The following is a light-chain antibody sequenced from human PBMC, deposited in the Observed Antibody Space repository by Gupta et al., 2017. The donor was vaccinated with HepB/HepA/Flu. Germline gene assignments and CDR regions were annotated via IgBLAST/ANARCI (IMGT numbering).Light chain of an antibody. Sequence: DIVLTQSPATLSLSPGERATLPCRASQSVSSSYLAWYQQKPGQAPRLLIYGASSMATGIPDRFSGSGSGTDFTRTISRLEPEDFAVYYCQQYGSSPLTFGGGTKVEIK. CDR1: QSVSSSY. V-gene: IGKV3-20*01. CDR3: QQYGSSPLT. CDR2: GAS. J-gene: IGKJ4*01.